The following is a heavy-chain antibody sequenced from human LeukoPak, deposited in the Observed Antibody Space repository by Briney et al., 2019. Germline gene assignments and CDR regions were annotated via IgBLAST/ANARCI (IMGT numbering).Heavy chain of an antibody. CDR3: ARGGYCSSTSCYAAFDS. D-gene: IGHD2-2*01. J-gene: IGHJ4*02. V-gene: IGHV1-18*01. Sequence: ASVKVSCKASGYTFLTYGITWVRQAPGQGLEWMGWISAYNGDTNYAQKLQGRVTMTTDTSTSTAYMELRSLRSDDTAVYYCARGGYCSSTSCYAAFDSWGQGTLVTVS. CDR1: GYTFLTYG. CDR2: ISAYNGDT.